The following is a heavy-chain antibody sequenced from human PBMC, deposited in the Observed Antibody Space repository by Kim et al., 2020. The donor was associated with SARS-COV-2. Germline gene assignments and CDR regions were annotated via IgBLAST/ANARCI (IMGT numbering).Heavy chain of an antibody. V-gene: IGHV4-34*01. J-gene: IGHJ6*02. D-gene: IGHD4-4*01. Sequence: KSRVTISVDTSKNQFSLKLSSVTAADTAVYYCAKNTRLQSIPYYYYGMDVWGQGTTVTVSS. CDR3: AKNTRLQSIPYYYYGMDV.